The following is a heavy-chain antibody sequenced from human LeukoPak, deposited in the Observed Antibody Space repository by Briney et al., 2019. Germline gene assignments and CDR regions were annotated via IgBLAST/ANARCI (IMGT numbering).Heavy chain of an antibody. CDR3: ARGHYDASGTYYNGMDV. D-gene: IGHD3-10*01. V-gene: IGHV3-7*01. CDR2: IKQDGSEK. J-gene: IGHJ6*02. CDR1: GFTFSTYW. Sequence: GGSLRLSCAASGFTFSTYWMSWVRQAPGKGLEWVANIKQDGSEKYYVDSVKGRFTISRDNAKNSGYLQMNSLRAEDTAVYYCARGHYDASGTYYNGMDVWGQGTTVTVSS.